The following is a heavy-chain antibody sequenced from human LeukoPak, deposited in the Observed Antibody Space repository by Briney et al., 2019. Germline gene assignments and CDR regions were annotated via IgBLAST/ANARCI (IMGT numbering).Heavy chain of an antibody. V-gene: IGHV4-31*03. D-gene: IGHD2-21*02. J-gene: IGHJ3*02. CDR1: GGSISSGGYY. CDR3: ARAVVTASDAFDI. Sequence: SQTLSLTCTVSGGSISSGGYYWSWIRQHPGKGLEWIGYIYYRGSTYYNPSLKSRVTISVDTSKNQFSLKLSSVTAADTAVYYCARAVVTASDAFDIWGQGTMVTVSS. CDR2: IYYRGST.